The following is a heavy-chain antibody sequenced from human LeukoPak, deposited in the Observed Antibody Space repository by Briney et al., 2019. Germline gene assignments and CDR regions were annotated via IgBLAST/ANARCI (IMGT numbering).Heavy chain of an antibody. D-gene: IGHD2-15*01. V-gene: IGHV1-69*05. CDR1: GGTFSSYA. CDR2: IIPIFGTA. Sequence: SVKVSCKASGGTFSSYAISWVRQAPGQGLEWMGGIIPIFGTANYAQKFQGRVTITTDESTSTAYMELSGLRSEDTAVYYCAREGDRYCSGGSCYDWFDPWGQGTLVTVSS. J-gene: IGHJ5*02. CDR3: AREGDRYCSGGSCYDWFDP.